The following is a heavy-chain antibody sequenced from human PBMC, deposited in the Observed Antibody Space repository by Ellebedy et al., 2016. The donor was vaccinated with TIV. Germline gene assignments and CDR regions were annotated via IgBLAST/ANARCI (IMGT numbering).Heavy chain of an antibody. CDR3: ASFYDGSGYSI. D-gene: IGHD3-22*01. CDR1: GYTFTSYD. J-gene: IGHJ4*02. V-gene: IGHV1-8*03. Sequence: AASVKVSCKASGYTFTSYDINWARQATGQGLEWMGWLITNSGNTGSAQKFQGRVTITRNTSISTAYMELSSLRAEDAAVYYCASFYDGSGYSIWGQGTLVTVSS. CDR2: LITNSGNT.